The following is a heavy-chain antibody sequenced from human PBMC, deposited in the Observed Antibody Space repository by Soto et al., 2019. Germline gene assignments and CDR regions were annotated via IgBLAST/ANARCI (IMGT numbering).Heavy chain of an antibody. Sequence: SVKVSCKASGGTFSSYAISWVRQAPGQGLEWMGGIIPIFGTANYAQKFQGRVTITADESTSTAYMELSSLRSEDTAVYYCACDPPPSIAARSPFDYWGQGTLVTVSS. CDR3: ACDPPPSIAARSPFDY. J-gene: IGHJ4*02. CDR2: IIPIFGTA. CDR1: GGTFSSYA. V-gene: IGHV1-69*13. D-gene: IGHD6-6*01.